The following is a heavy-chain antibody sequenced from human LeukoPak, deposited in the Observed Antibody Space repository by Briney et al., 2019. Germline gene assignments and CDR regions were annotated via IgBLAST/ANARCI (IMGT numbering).Heavy chain of an antibody. V-gene: IGHV4-4*02. D-gene: IGHD6-19*01. CDR1: GGSISSSNW. CDR2: IYHSGST. J-gene: IGHJ5*02. CDR3: ARDRRQVAVAGYWFDP. Sequence: SETLSLTCAVSGGSISSSNWWSWVRQPPGKGLEWIGEIYHSGSTNYNPSLKSRVTMSVDTSKNQFSLKLSSVTAADTAVYYCARDRRQVAVAGYWFDPWGQGTLVTVSS.